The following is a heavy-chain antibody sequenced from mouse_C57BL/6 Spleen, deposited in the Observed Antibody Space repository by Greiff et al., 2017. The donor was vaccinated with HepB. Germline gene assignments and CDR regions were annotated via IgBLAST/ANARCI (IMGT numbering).Heavy chain of an antibody. J-gene: IGHJ3*01. V-gene: IGHV1-22*01. CDR3: ARSPGGSSGYWFAY. CDR1: GYTFTDYN. CDR2: INPNNGGT. Sequence: EVQLQQSGPELVKPGASVKMSCKASGYTFTDYNMHWVKQSHGKSLEWIGYINPNNGGTSYNQKFKGKATLTVNKSSSTAYMELRSLTSEDSAVYYCARSPGGSSGYWFAYWGQGTLVTVSA. D-gene: IGHD3-2*02.